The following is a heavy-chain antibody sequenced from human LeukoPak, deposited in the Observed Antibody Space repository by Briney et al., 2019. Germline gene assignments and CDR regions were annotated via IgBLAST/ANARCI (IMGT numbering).Heavy chain of an antibody. D-gene: IGHD3-22*01. CDR3: ARLRNYYDSSGYYFDY. J-gene: IGHJ4*02. Sequence: PSETLSLTCTVSGGSISSYYWSWIRQPPGKGLEWIGYIYYSGSTNYNPSLKSRVTISVDTSKSQFSLKLSSVTAADTAVYYCARLRNYYDSSGYYFDYWGQGTLVTVSS. V-gene: IGHV4-59*01. CDR1: GGSISSYY. CDR2: IYYSGST.